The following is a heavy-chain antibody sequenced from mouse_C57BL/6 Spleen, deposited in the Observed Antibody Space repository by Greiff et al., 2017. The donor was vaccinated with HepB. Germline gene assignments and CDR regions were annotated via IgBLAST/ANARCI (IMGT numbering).Heavy chain of an antibody. V-gene: IGHV10-1*01. CDR3: VRHNYSNYFDD. Sequence: EAGGGLVQPKGSLKLSCAASGFSFNTYAMNWVRQAPGKGLEWVARIRSKSNNYATYYADSVKDRFTISRDDSESMRYLQMNNLKTEDTAMYYCVRHNYSNYFDDWGQGTTLTVSS. D-gene: IGHD2-5*01. CDR2: IRSKSNNYAT. CDR1: GFSFNTYA. J-gene: IGHJ2*01.